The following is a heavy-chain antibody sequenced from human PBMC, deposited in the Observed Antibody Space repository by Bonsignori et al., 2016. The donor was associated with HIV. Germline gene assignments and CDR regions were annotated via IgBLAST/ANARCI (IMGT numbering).Heavy chain of an antibody. Sequence: WIRQPPGKGLEWVSVIYSGGSTYYADSVKGRFTISRDNSKNTLYLQMNSLRAEDTAVYYCARDSGDGPTPWGQGTLVTVSS. CDR3: ARDSGDGPTP. V-gene: IGHV3-53*01. CDR2: IYSGGST. D-gene: IGHD5-24*01. J-gene: IGHJ4*02.